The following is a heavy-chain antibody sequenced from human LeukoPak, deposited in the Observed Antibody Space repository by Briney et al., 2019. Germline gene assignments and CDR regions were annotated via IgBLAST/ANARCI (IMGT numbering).Heavy chain of an antibody. Sequence: SETLSLTCTVSGGSISSGGYYWSWIRQHPGKGLEWIGYIYYSGSTYYNPSLKSRVTISVDTSKNQFSLKLSSVTAADTAVYYCARGGSLNSYGLVHDAFDIWGQGTMVTVSS. CDR1: GGSISSGGYY. CDR2: IYYSGST. V-gene: IGHV4-31*03. J-gene: IGHJ3*02. CDR3: ARGGSLNSYGLVHDAFDI. D-gene: IGHD5-18*01.